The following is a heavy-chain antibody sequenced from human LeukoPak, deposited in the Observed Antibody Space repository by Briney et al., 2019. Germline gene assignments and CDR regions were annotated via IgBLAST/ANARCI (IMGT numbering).Heavy chain of an antibody. CDR2: INPDDSAK. J-gene: IGHJ4*02. CDR1: GFTFDNSW. CDR3: ARDRAYSSFDY. V-gene: IGHV3-7*01. D-gene: IGHD5-18*01. Sequence: GGSLRLSYAASGFTFDNSWMNWVRQAPGKGLEWVASINPDDSAKYYVDSVRGRFTISRDNAKNSLYLQMSSLRAEDTAVYYCARDRAYSSFDYWGQGTLVTVSS.